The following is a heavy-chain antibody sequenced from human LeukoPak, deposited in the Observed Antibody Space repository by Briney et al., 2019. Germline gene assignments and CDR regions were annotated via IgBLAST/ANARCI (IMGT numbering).Heavy chain of an antibody. CDR2: IIPIFGTA. CDR1: GGTFSSYA. J-gene: IGHJ4*02. D-gene: IGHD6-13*01. Sequence: SVKVSCKASGGTFSSYAISWVRQAPGQGLEWMGGIIPIFGTANYAQKFQGRVTITADESTSTAYMELSSLRSEDTAVYYCARDGYSSSWYRGGLDYWGQGTLVTVSS. V-gene: IGHV1-69*13. CDR3: ARDGYSSSWYRGGLDY.